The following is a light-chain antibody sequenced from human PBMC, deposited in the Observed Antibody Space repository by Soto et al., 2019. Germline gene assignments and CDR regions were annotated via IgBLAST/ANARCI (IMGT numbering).Light chain of an antibody. CDR3: QQYDNSPIT. J-gene: IGKJ5*01. Sequence: EIVLTQSPGILSLSPGERASLSCGASQSISSSFLAWYQQKPGQAPRLLIYGASSRATAIPDRFTGTGSETDFTLTISRLEPEDFAVYYCQQYDNSPITFGQGTRLEIK. V-gene: IGKV3-20*01. CDR1: QSISSSF. CDR2: GAS.